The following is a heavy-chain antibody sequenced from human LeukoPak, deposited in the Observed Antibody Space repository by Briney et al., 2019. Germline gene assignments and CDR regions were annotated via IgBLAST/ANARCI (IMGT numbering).Heavy chain of an antibody. V-gene: IGHV4-34*01. J-gene: IGHJ4*02. CDR2: INHSGST. D-gene: IGHD3-10*01. Sequence: AETLSLTCAVYGGPLRCYYWIWLRQPPGEGREWIGEINHSGSTNYNPSLKSRVTISVDTAKNQYSLKLSSVTAADTAVYYGARWGTPYYYGSGSAFFDYWGQGTLVTVSS. CDR3: ARWGTPYYYGSGSAFFDY. CDR1: GGPLRCYY.